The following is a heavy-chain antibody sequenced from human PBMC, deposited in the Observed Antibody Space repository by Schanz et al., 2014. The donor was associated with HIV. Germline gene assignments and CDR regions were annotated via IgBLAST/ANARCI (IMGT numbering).Heavy chain of an antibody. Sequence: QLQVVESGGGVVQPGRSLSLSCAASGFTFSSYGIHWVRQAPGKGLEWVALIWYDGSKKYYADSVKGRFTISRDNSKNTLFLQMNSLRAEDTAVYYCARDREIGQHYYYDNSGHSMDVWGQGTTVSVS. D-gene: IGHD3-22*01. CDR2: IWYDGSKK. V-gene: IGHV3-33*01. CDR1: GFTFSSYG. J-gene: IGHJ6*02. CDR3: ARDREIGQHYYYDNSGHSMDV.